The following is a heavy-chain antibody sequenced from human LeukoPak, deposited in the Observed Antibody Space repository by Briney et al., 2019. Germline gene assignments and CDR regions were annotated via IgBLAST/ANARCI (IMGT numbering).Heavy chain of an antibody. V-gene: IGHV3-23*01. J-gene: IGHJ4*02. CDR3: AKDGYNSDIFYFDF. CDR1: GFTFSIYA. CDR2: ISRSGGST. Sequence: PGGSLRLSYAASGFTFSIYAMSWVRQAPGKGLEWVSSISRSGGSTYYADSVKGRFTISKDNSNNTLYLQMNSLRDEDTAVYYCAKDGYNSDIFYFDFWGQGTLVPVSS. D-gene: IGHD1-1*01.